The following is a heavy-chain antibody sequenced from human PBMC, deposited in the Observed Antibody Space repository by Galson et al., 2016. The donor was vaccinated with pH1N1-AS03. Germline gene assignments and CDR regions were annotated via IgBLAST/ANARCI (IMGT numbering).Heavy chain of an antibody. CDR3: ARHASPTILSYHFDY. Sequence: QSGAEVKQPGESLRISCKTSGYLFTNYWIGWVRQMPGKGLEWMGIFYPSDSDARYSPSFQGQVTLSADKSTATAYMQWSTMKAADTAIYSCARHASPTILSYHFDYWGRGTLVTVSS. J-gene: IGHJ4*02. D-gene: IGHD2-2*01. CDR1: GYLFTNYW. CDR2: FYPSDSDA. V-gene: IGHV5-51*01.